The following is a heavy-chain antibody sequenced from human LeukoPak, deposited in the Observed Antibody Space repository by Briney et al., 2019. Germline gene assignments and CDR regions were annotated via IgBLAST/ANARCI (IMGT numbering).Heavy chain of an antibody. J-gene: IGHJ4*02. Sequence: ASVKVSCKASGYTFTDYYIHWVRQAPGQGLDWMGWVNPNSGSTKYAQEFQGGVTTTRDTSITTAYMDLSSLRSDDTAVYYCARARREYSSGWYLDYFDYWGQGALVTV. CDR3: ARARREYSSGWYLDYFDY. CDR2: VNPNSGST. D-gene: IGHD6-19*01. CDR1: GYTFTDYY. V-gene: IGHV1-2*02.